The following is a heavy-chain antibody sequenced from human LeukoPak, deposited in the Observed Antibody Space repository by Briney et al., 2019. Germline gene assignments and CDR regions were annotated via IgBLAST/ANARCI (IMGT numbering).Heavy chain of an antibody. D-gene: IGHD3-22*01. Sequence: PGGSLRLSCAASGFTFSNYAMSWVRQAPGKGLDWVSAITGSGSTTYYADSVKGRFTISRDNSKNTLYLQMNSLRAEDTAVYYCAKSFEYYYDSSGDYFDYWGQGTLVTVSS. CDR1: GFTFSNYA. CDR3: AKSFEYYYDSSGDYFDY. CDR2: ITGSGSTT. V-gene: IGHV3-23*01. J-gene: IGHJ4*02.